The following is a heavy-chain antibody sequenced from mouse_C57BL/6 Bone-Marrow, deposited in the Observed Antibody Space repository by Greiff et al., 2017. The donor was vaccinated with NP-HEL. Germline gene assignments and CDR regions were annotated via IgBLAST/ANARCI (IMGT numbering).Heavy chain of an antibody. CDR2: FHPYNDDT. D-gene: IGHD1-1*01. J-gene: IGHJ3*01. CDR3: ARSYYYGSPWFAY. V-gene: IGHV1-47*01. CDR1: GYTFTTYP. Sequence: QVQLKQSGAELVKPGASVQMSCKASGYTFTTYPIEWMKQNHGKSLEWIGNFHPYNDDTKYNEKFKGKATLTVEKSSSTVYLELSRLTSDDSAVYYCARSYYYGSPWFAYWGQGTLVTVSA.